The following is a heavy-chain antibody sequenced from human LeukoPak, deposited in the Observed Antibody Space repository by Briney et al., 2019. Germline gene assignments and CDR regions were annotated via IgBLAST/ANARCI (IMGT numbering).Heavy chain of an antibody. CDR2: INHSGST. J-gene: IGHJ4*02. D-gene: IGHD2-15*01. CDR1: AGSFSGYY. V-gene: IGHV4-34*01. CDR3: ARGACSGGSCLDS. Sequence: SETLSLTCAVYAGSFSGYYWSWIRQPPGKGLEWIGEINHSGSTNYNPSLKSRVTISVDTSKNQFSLKLSSVTAADTAVYYCARGACSGGSCLDSWGQGTLVTVSS.